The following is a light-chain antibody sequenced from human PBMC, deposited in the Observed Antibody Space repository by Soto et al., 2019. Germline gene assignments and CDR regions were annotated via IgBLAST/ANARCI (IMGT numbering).Light chain of an antibody. CDR1: SSDVGAYNY. V-gene: IGLV2-14*01. J-gene: IGLJ2*01. CDR3: SSYAGSNTLV. Sequence: QSVLTQPASVSGSPGQSITISCTGTSSDVGAYNYVSWYQHHPGKVPKLLIYEVTNRPSGVSDRFSGSKSGNTASLTISGLQAEDEADYYCSSYAGSNTLVFGGGTKLTVL. CDR2: EVT.